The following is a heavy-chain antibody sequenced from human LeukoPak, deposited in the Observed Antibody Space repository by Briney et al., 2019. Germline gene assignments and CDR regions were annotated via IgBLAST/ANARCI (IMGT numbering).Heavy chain of an antibody. J-gene: IGHJ4*02. D-gene: IGHD3/OR15-3a*01. CDR3: AKDADFD. CDR1: GFTFSSYG. V-gene: IGHV3-30*18. CDR2: ISYDGSNK. Sequence: GRSLRLSCAASGFTFSSYGMHWVRQAPGKGLEWVAVISYDGSNKYYADSVKGRFTISRDNSKNTLYLQMNSLRAEDTAVYYCAKDADFDWGQGTLVTVSS.